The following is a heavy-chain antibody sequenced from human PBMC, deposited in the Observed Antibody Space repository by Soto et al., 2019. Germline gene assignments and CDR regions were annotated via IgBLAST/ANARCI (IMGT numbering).Heavy chain of an antibody. J-gene: IGHJ5*02. CDR3: ARESGFCGPRCYRNNWFDP. CDR2: MSNTGIP. CDR1: GASISNHY. D-gene: IGHD2-21*01. V-gene: IGHV4-59*11. Sequence: SETLSLTCSVSGASISNHYWRWMRQSPGKGLEWIGLMSNTGIPTYNPSLQGRVNISPDTANNRIPLRLSSVTAADTAVYYCARESGFCGPRCYRNNWFDPWGQGILVTVS.